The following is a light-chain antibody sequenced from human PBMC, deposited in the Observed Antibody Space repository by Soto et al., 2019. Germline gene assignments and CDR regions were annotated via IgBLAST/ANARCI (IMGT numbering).Light chain of an antibody. V-gene: IGKV1-5*03. J-gene: IGKJ4*01. CDR3: HQYESFSGLT. CDR2: NAS. Sequence: DIQMTQSPSTLSASVGDRVTITCRASQNITSWLAWYQQKQGKAPKLLIYNASALQSGVPSRFSGSGSGTEFTLTINSLQPDDFATYYCHQYESFSGLTFGGGTKVDIK. CDR1: QNITSW.